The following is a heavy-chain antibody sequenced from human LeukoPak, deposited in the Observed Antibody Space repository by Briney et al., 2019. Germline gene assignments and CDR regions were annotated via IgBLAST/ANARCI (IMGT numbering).Heavy chain of an antibody. D-gene: IGHD5-24*01. CDR2: IYYSGST. Sequence: GSLRLSCAASGFTFSGYSMNWVRQPPGKGLEWIGSIYYSGSTYYNPSLKSRVTISVDTSKNQFSLKLSSVTAADTAVYYCARHGEWLTYYYYMDVWGKGTTVTISS. CDR3: ARHGEWLTYYYYMDV. V-gene: IGHV4-39*01. J-gene: IGHJ6*03. CDR1: GFTFSGYSMN.